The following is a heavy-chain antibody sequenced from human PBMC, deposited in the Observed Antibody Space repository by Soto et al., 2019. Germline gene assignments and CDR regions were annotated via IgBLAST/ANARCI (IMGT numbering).Heavy chain of an antibody. V-gene: IGHV4-61*01. Sequence: WETLSLTCTVSGGSVSSGSYQWTWIRQPPGKGLEWIGYIHVSGSTNDNPSLKGRVTMSIDTSKNQFSLKLSSVTAADTAVYYCGRDGHGMDVCGQGTKLTVSS. CDR3: GRDGHGMDV. CDR1: GGSVSSGSYQ. J-gene: IGHJ6*02. CDR2: IHVSGST.